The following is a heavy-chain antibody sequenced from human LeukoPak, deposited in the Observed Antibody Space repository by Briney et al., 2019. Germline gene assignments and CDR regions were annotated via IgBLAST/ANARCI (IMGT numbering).Heavy chain of an antibody. J-gene: IGHJ4*02. Sequence: ASVKVSCKASGGTFSSYAISWVRQAPGQGLEGMGWISAYNGNTNYAQKLQGRVTMTTDTSTSTAYMELRSLRSDDTAVYYCARDKLDYDYVWGSYRYTFRIDYWGQGTLVTVSS. CDR2: ISAYNGNT. CDR1: GGTFSSYA. D-gene: IGHD3-16*02. V-gene: IGHV1-18*01. CDR3: ARDKLDYDYVWGSYRYTFRIDY.